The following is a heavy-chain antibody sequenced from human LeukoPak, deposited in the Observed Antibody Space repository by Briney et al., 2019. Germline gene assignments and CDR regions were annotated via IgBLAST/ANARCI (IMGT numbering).Heavy chain of an antibody. J-gene: IGHJ4*02. CDR3: ARVRGTTVTTKRYIDY. D-gene: IGHD4-11*01. Sequence: GGSLRLSCAASGFTISSYAMHWVRQAPGKGLEWVAVISYDGSNKYYADSVKGRFTISRDNSKNTLYLQMNSLRAEDTAVYYCARVRGTTVTTKRYIDYWGQGTLVTVSS. CDR1: GFTISSYA. CDR2: ISYDGSNK. V-gene: IGHV3-30-3*01.